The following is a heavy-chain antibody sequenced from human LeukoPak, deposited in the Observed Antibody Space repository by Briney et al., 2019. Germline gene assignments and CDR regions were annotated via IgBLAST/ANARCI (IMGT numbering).Heavy chain of an antibody. D-gene: IGHD6-19*01. Sequence: PGGSLRLSCAASGFTFSSYSMNWVRQAPGKGLEWLSYISGSGGTIYYADSVKGRFTISRDNAKNSLYLQMSSLTVEDTALYYCARGIAVAGYKIDAFDIWGQGTMVTVSS. V-gene: IGHV3-48*04. CDR3: ARGIAVAGYKIDAFDI. CDR2: ISGSGGTI. J-gene: IGHJ3*02. CDR1: GFTFSSYS.